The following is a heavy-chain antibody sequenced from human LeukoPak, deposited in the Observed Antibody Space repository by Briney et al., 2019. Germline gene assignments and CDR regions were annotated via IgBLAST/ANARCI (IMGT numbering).Heavy chain of an antibody. V-gene: IGHV4-59*01. J-gene: IGHJ4*02. CDR2: IYYSGST. Sequence: SETLSLTCTVSGGSISSYYWSWIRQPPGKGLEWIGYIYYSGSTSYNPSLKSRVTISVDTSKNQFSLKLSSVTAADTAVYYCARDGGNYYDSSGYDHWGQGTLVTVSS. D-gene: IGHD3-22*01. CDR3: ARDGGNYYDSSGYDH. CDR1: GGSISSYY.